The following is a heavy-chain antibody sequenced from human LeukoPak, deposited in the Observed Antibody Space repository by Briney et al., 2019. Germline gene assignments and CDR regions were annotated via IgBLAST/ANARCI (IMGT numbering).Heavy chain of an antibody. V-gene: IGHV3-23*01. Sequence: GGSLRLSCTVSGFTVSSNSTSWVRQAPGKGLEWVSAISGSGGSTYYADSVKGRFTISRDNSKNTLYLQMNSLRAEDTAVYYCAKILGEVDYWGQGTLVTVSS. CDR2: ISGSGGST. J-gene: IGHJ4*02. CDR3: AKILGEVDY. CDR1: GFTVSSNS. D-gene: IGHD3-16*01.